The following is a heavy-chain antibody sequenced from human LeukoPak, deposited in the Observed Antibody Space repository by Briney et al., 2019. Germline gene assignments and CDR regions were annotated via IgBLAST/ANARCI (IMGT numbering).Heavy chain of an antibody. V-gene: IGHV3-20*01. CDR1: GFTFSSYS. Sequence: GGSLRLSCATSGFTFSSYSMNWVRQAPGKGLEWVSGINWNGGSTGYADSVKGRFTISRDNAKNSLYLQMNSLRAEDTALYHCAREKEYCSSTSCYNAFHIWGQGTMVTVSS. CDR2: INWNGGST. D-gene: IGHD2-2*02. J-gene: IGHJ3*02. CDR3: AREKEYCSSTSCYNAFHI.